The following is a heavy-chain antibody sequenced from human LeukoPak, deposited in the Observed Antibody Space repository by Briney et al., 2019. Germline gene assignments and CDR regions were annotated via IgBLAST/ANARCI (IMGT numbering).Heavy chain of an antibody. V-gene: IGHV1-2*02. CDR1: GYTFTGYY. CDR3: ARWGYYGSGRPSDY. CDR2: INPNSGGT. J-gene: IGHJ4*02. Sequence: ASVKVSCKASGYTFTGYYMHWVRQAPGQGLEWMGWINPNSGGTNYAQKCQGRVTMTRDTSISTAYMELSRLRSDDTAVYYCARWGYYGSGRPSDYWGQGTLVTVSS. D-gene: IGHD3-10*01.